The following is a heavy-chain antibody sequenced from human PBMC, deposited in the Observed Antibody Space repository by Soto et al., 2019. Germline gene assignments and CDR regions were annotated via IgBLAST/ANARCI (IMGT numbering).Heavy chain of an antibody. V-gene: IGHV1-69*01. D-gene: IGHD3-22*01. CDR3: ARGWGYDSTDYYYAY. CDR1: GGTFSRHA. Sequence: QVQLVQSGAEVQKPGSSVKVSCKASGGTFSRHAISWVRQAPGQGLEWMGGIIPIFGTANHAQKFQGRVTIIADESTSTVYMELSSLRSEDTAIYYCARGWGYDSTDYYYAYWGQGTLVIVSS. J-gene: IGHJ4*02. CDR2: IIPIFGTA.